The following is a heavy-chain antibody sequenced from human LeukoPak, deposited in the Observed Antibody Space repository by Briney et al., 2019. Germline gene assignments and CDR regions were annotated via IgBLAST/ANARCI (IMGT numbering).Heavy chain of an antibody. CDR2: ISAYNDNT. V-gene: IGHV1-18*01. CDR3: ARLYCSGGNCYGPPDY. D-gene: IGHD2-15*01. Sequence: ASVKVSCKASGYTFTSYGISWVRQAPGQGLEWLGWISAYNDNTNYVEKYQGRLTMTTGSSTSTAYMDLRSLRSDDTAVYYCARLYCSGGNCYGPPDYWGQGTLVTVSS. CDR1: GYTFTSYG. J-gene: IGHJ4*02.